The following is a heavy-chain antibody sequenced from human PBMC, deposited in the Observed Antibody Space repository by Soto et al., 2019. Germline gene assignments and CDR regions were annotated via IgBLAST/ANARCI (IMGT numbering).Heavy chain of an antibody. CDR1: GYTFTNYD. D-gene: IGHD4-17*01. CDR2: MNPNSGNT. J-gene: IGHJ4*02. V-gene: IGHV1-8*01. CDR3: ARTLYGDNVDY. Sequence: QVQLVQSGAEVKKPGASVKVSCKASGYTFTNYDINWVRQATGQGLEWMGWMNPNSGNTGYAQKFQGRVTMTRNTSISTAYKGLRSVRADETGVYYGARTLYGDNVDYWGQGSLVTVSS.